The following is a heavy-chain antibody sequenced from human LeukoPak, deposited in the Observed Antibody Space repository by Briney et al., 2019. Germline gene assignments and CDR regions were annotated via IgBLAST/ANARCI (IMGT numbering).Heavy chain of an antibody. CDR1: GGSFSGYY. D-gene: IGHD3-22*01. V-gene: IGHV4-34*01. Sequence: PSETLSLTCAVYGGSFSGYYWSWIRRPPGKGLEWIGEINHSGSTNYNPSLKSRVTISVDTSKNQFSLKLSSVTAADTAVYYCARGRRITMIVVVITRRFDYWGQGTLVTVSS. CDR2: INHSGST. J-gene: IGHJ4*02. CDR3: ARGRRITMIVVVITRRFDY.